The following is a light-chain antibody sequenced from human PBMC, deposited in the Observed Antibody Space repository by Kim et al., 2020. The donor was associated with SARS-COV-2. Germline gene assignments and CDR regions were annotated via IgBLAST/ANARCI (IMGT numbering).Light chain of an antibody. Sequence: GQKVTISCSGSSSNIGNNYVSWYQQLPGTAPKLLMYDNNKRPSGIPDRFSGSKSGTSATLGITGLQTGDEADYYCGTWDSSLSAYVFGTGTKVTVL. CDR2: DNN. V-gene: IGLV1-51*01. CDR1: SSNIGNNY. CDR3: GTWDSSLSAYV. J-gene: IGLJ1*01.